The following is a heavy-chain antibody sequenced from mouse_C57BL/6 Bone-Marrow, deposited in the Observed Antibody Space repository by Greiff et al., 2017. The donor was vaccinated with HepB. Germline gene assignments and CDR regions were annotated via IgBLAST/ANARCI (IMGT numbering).Heavy chain of an antibody. CDR3: TTLIPTANWYFDV. J-gene: IGHJ1*03. CDR2: IDPENGDT. V-gene: IGHV14-4*01. Sequence: EVQLQQSGAELVRPGASVKLSCTASGFNIKDDYMHWVKQRPEQGLEWIGWIDPENGDTEYASKFQGKATITADTSSNTAYLQLSSLTSEDTAVYYCTTLIPTANWYFDVWGTGTTVTVSS. CDR1: GFNIKDDY. D-gene: IGHD1-1*01.